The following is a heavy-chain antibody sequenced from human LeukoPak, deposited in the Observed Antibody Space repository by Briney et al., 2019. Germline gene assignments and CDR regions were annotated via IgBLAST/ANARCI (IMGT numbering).Heavy chain of an antibody. CDR3: ARGRGGYSYPLAFDI. CDR2: IYYSGST. J-gene: IGHJ3*02. V-gene: IGHV4-59*01. CDR1: GGSISGYY. D-gene: IGHD5-18*01. Sequence: PSETLSLTCTVSGGSISGYYWSWIRQPPGKGLEWIGYIYYSGSTNYNPSLKSRVSISIDTSKNQFSLKLSSVTAADTAVYYCARGRGGYSYPLAFDIWGQGTMVTVSS.